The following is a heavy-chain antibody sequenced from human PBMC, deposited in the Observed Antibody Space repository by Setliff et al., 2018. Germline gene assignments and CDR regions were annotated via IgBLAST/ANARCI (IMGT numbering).Heavy chain of an antibody. CDR1: AYTFSGYY. CDR2: INPNIGDT. CDR3: VIPFCAGATCPPS. V-gene: IGHV1-2*02. Sequence: ASVKVSCKTSAYTFSGYYIHWVRQAPGQGLQWMGWINPNIGDTNYAPKFQGRVTMTRDTSIKTAYLEVNGLTSDDTAVYHCVIPFCAGATCPPSWGQGTQVTVSS. J-gene: IGHJ4*02. D-gene: IGHD2-21*01.